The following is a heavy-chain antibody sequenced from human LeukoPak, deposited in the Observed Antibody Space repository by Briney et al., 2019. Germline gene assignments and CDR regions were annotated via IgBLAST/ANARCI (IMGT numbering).Heavy chain of an antibody. CDR3: ARTMEGYCSGGSCYQYSYYMDV. V-gene: IGHV4-61*01. CDR1: GGSISNSSYY. J-gene: IGHJ6*03. D-gene: IGHD2-15*01. Sequence: SETLSLTCTVSGGSISNSSYYWSWIRQPPGKGLEWIGYIYYSGSTNYNPSLKSRVTISVDTSKNQFSLKLTSVTAADTAVYYCARTMEGYCSGGSCYQYSYYMDVWGKGTTVTVSS. CDR2: IYYSGST.